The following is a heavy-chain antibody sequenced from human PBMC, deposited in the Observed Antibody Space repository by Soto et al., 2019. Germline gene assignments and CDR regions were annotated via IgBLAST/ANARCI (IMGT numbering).Heavy chain of an antibody. V-gene: IGHV3-23*01. CDR3: AKVPQTYYYDSSGYYSTDY. Sequence: LRLSCAASGFTFSSYAMSWVRQAPGKGLEWVSVISGSGGSTYYADSVKGRFTISRDNSKNTLYVQMNSLRAEDTAVYYCAKVPQTYYYDSSGYYSTDYWGQGTLVTVSS. J-gene: IGHJ4*02. D-gene: IGHD3-22*01. CDR1: GFTFSSYA. CDR2: ISGSGGST.